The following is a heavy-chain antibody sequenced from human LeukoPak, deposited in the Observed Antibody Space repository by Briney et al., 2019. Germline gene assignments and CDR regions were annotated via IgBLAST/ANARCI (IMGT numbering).Heavy chain of an antibody. CDR1: GGSINNYY. J-gene: IGHJ3*02. Sequence: SETLSLTCTVSGGSINNYYWFWIRQPPGKGLEYIGFIYYSGSTNYNPSLKSRVTISVDTSKNQFSLKLSSVTAADTAVYYCARRGDTAPPFDIWGQGTMVTVSS. CDR3: ARRGDTAPPFDI. CDR2: IYYSGST. V-gene: IGHV4-59*01. D-gene: IGHD5-18*01.